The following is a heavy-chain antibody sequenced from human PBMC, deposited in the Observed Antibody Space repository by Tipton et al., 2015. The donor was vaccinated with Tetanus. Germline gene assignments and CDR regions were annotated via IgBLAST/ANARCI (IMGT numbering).Heavy chain of an antibody. CDR3: AREGAPRGFDI. Sequence: TLSLTCSVSGDSISSGGHYWGWIRQHPGKGLEWIGNIHYSGSTFYNPSLKSRVTISVDTSKNQFSLKLNSVTAADTAVYYCAREGAPRGFDIGGHGIMIT. CDR1: GDSISSGGHY. D-gene: IGHD3-10*01. J-gene: IGHJ3*02. CDR2: IHYSGST. V-gene: IGHV4-31*03.